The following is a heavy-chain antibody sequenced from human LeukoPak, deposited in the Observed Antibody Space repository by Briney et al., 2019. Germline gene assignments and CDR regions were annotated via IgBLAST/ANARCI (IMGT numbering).Heavy chain of an antibody. Sequence: GGSLRLSCAASEFSVGSNYMTWVRQAPGKGLEWVSLIYSGGSTYYADSVKGRFTISRDNSKNTLYLQMNSLRAEDTAMYYCARRAGDYSHPYDYWGQGTLVTVSS. CDR2: IYSGGST. V-gene: IGHV3-66*04. D-gene: IGHD3-22*01. CDR1: EFSVGSNY. J-gene: IGHJ4*02. CDR3: ARRAGDYSHPYDY.